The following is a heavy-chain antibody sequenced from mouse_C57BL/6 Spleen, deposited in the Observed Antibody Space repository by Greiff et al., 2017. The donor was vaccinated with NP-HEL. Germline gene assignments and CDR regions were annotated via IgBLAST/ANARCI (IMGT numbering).Heavy chain of an antibody. CDR3: ARLEDI. V-gene: IGHV2-9*02. CDR1: GFSLTSYG. Sequence: QVQLKESGPGLVAPSQRLSIPCTVSGFSLTSYGVHWVRQPPGKGLEWLGVIWAGGSTNYNSALMSRLSISKDNSKSQVFLKMNSLQTDDTAMYYCARLEDIWGQGTTLTGSS. J-gene: IGHJ2*01. CDR2: IWAGGST. D-gene: IGHD1-3*01.